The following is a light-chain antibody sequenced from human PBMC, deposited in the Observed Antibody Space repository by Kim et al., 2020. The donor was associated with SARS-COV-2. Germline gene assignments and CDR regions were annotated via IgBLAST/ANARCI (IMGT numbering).Light chain of an antibody. Sequence: QRVNISCSVGTSHIRNNLVSWYQHLPGTAPKVLIYKDNKRPSGFPGRFSASKSGTSATLAITGLQTGDEGDYYCGTWDDRLDAGVFGGGTQLTVL. V-gene: IGLV1-51*01. J-gene: IGLJ3*02. CDR2: KDN. CDR3: GTWDDRLDAGV. CDR1: TSHIRNNL.